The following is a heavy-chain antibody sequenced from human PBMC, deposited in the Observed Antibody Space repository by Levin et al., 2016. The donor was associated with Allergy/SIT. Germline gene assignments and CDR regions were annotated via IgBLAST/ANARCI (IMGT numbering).Heavy chain of an antibody. J-gene: IGHJ5*02. V-gene: IGHV4-34*01. CDR3: ARGLGAVVVIAIRWFDP. Sequence: WIRQPPGKGLEWIGEINHSGSTNYNPSLKSRVTISVDTSKNQFSLKLSSVTAADTAVYYCARGLGAVVVIAIRWFDPWGQGTLVTVSS. CDR2: INHSGST. D-gene: IGHD2-21*01.